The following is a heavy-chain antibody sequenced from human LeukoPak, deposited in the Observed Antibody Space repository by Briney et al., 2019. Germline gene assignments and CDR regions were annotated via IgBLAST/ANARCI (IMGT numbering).Heavy chain of an antibody. J-gene: IGHJ4*02. Sequence: GGSLRLSCAASGFTFTSHWMSWVRQAPGKGLEWVSTISASGGSTYYADSVKGRFTISRDNSKNTLYLQMNSLRAEDTAIYYCAKGSGGSCHSATDYWGQGTLVTVSS. CDR1: GFTFTSHW. D-gene: IGHD2-15*01. CDR2: ISASGGST. CDR3: AKGSGGSCHSATDY. V-gene: IGHV3-23*01.